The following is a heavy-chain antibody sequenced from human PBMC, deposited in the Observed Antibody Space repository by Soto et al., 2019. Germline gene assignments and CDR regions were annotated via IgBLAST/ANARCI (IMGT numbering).Heavy chain of an antibody. Sequence: GGSLRLSCEASGFTFTSYAMSWVRQAPGKGLEWVSATSGSGDTTYYADSVKGRFTISRDNSEKRLYLQMNSLRAEDTAVYYCAKMVHGGYVSYFDSWGQGTLVTVSS. CDR3: AKMVHGGYVSYFDS. J-gene: IGHJ4*02. D-gene: IGHD5-12*01. CDR1: GFTFTSYA. V-gene: IGHV3-23*01. CDR2: TSGSGDTT.